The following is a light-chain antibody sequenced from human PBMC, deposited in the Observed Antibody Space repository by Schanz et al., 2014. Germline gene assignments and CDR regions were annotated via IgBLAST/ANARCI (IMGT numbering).Light chain of an antibody. J-gene: IGKJ5*01. Sequence: DIQMTQSPSSLSASVGDRVTITCRASQRVSVWLAWYQQKPGKVPRLLIYAASSLQSGVPSRFSGSGSGTDFTLTISGLQPDDFATYYCQQYNSYSITFGQGTRLDIK. CDR3: QQYNSYSIT. CDR1: QRVSVW. V-gene: IGKV1-5*01. CDR2: AAS.